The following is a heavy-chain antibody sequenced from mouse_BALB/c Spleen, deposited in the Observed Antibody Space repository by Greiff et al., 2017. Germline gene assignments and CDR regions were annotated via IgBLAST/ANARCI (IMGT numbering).Heavy chain of an antibody. CDR3: ARYYYGSSYFDY. CDR1: GDSITSGY. Sequence: EVHLVESGPSLVKPSQTLSLTCSVTGDSITSGYWNWIRKFPGNKLEYMGYISYSGSTYYNPSLKSGISITRDTSKNQYYLQLNSVTTEDTATYYCARYYYGSSYFDYWGQGTTLTVSS. D-gene: IGHD1-1*01. V-gene: IGHV3-8*02. CDR2: ISYSGST. J-gene: IGHJ2*01.